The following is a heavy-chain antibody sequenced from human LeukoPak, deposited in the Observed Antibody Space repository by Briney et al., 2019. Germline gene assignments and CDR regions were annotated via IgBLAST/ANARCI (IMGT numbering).Heavy chain of an antibody. CDR3: AKDMELAS. CDR1: GFTFRDAA. V-gene: IGHV3-23*01. D-gene: IGHD1-26*01. CDR2: ISSSGANA. Sequence: GGSLTLSCAASGFTFRDAAMTWVRQAPGKGLEWVSLISSSGANAYYADSVKGRFTTSRDNSKNTLYLQMNNLRGEDTAEYYCAKDMELASWGQGTLVTVSS. J-gene: IGHJ5*02.